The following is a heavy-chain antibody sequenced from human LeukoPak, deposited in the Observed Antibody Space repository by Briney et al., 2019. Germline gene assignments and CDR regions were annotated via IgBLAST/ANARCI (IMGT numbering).Heavy chain of an antibody. CDR2: IYYSGST. Sequence: PSETLSLTCTASGGSISSSSYYWGWIRQPPGKGLEWIGSIYYSGSTYYNPSLKSRVTISVDTSKSQFSLKLSSVTAADTAVYYCARHGGYSSGWYGVSTYYFDYWGQGTLVTVSS. J-gene: IGHJ4*02. CDR3: ARHGGYSSGWYGVSTYYFDY. D-gene: IGHD6-19*01. CDR1: GGSISSSSYY. V-gene: IGHV4-39*01.